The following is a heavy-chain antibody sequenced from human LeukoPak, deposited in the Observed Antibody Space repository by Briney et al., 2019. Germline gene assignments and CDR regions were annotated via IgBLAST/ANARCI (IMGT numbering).Heavy chain of an antibody. J-gene: IGHJ4*02. CDR3: ARDNDYDSNVYYVGSLGY. CDR2: IKQDGSEK. CDR1: GFTFSSYW. V-gene: IGHV3-7*01. Sequence: GGSLRLSCAASGFTFSSYWMSWVRQAPGKGLEWVANIKQDGSEKYYVDSVKGRFTISRDNAKNSLYLQMNSLRAEDTAVYYCARDNDYDSNVYYVGSLGYWGQGTLVTVSS. D-gene: IGHD3-22*01.